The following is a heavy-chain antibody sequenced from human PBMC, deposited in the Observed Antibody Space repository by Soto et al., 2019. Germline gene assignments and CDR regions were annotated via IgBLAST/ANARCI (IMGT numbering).Heavy chain of an antibody. CDR2: IYYSGST. V-gene: IGHV4-59*08. J-gene: IGHJ6*03. D-gene: IGHD2-2*01. Sequence: SETLSLTCTVSGGSISSYYCSCIRQPPRKGLEWIGYIYYSGSTNYNPSLKSRVTISVDTSKNQFSLKLSSVTAADTAVYYCARLVVPAARDYYYYYMDVWGKGTTVTVSS. CDR1: GGSISSYY. CDR3: ARLVVPAARDYYYYYMDV.